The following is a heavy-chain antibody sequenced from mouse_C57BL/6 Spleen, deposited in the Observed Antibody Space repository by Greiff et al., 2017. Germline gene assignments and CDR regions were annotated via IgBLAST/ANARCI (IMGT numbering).Heavy chain of an antibody. CDR2: INPNYGTT. CDR1: GYSFTDYN. J-gene: IGHJ2*01. Sequence: VHVKQSGPELVKPGASVKISCKASGYSFTDYNMTWVKQSNGKSLEWIGVINPNYGTTSYNQKFKGKATLTVDPSSSTAYMQLTSLTSEDSAVYYGARGGYGNPDFDYWGQGTTLTVSS. D-gene: IGHD2-1*01. CDR3: ARGGYGNPDFDY. V-gene: IGHV1-39*01.